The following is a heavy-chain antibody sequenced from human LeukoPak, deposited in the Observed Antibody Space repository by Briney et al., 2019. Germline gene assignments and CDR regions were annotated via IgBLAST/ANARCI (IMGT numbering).Heavy chain of an antibody. CDR2: IVVASGNT. D-gene: IGHD5-24*01. CDR1: GFTFTNSA. CDR3: AAAPIEMQQRGFDY. Sequence: ASVKVSCKASGFTFTNSAMQWVRQARGQRLEWIGWIVVASGNTKYAQKFQERVTITRDMSTSTAYMELSSLRPEDTAVYYCAAAPIEMQQRGFDYWGQGTLITVSS. J-gene: IGHJ4*02. V-gene: IGHV1-58*02.